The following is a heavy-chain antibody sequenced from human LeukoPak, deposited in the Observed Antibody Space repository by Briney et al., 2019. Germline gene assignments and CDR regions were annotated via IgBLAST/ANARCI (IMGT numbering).Heavy chain of an antibody. CDR2: IYYTGST. CDR3: ARDGRYCSSNSCPTKRID. D-gene: IGHD2-2*01. J-gene: IGHJ4*02. CDR1: GGSINSGDYY. V-gene: IGHV4-30-4*01. Sequence: PSETLSLTCPVSGGSINSGDYYWSWIRQPPGKGLDWIGYIYYTGSTYYNPSLTSRATISLDTSKSQFSLKLSSVTAADTALYYCARDGRYCSSNSCPTKRIDWGQGILVTVSS.